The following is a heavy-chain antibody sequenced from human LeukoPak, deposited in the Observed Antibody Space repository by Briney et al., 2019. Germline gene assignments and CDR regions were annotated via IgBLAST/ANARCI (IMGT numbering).Heavy chain of an antibody. D-gene: IGHD2-2*01. Sequence: SETLSLTCAVYGGSFSGYYRSWIRQPPGKGLEWIGEINHSGSTNYNPSLKSRVTISVDTSENQFSLKLSSVTAADTAVYYCARGSIVVVPAAEGGMDVWGKGTTVTVSS. J-gene: IGHJ6*04. CDR3: ARGSIVVVPAAEGGMDV. V-gene: IGHV4-34*01. CDR1: GGSFSGYY. CDR2: INHSGST.